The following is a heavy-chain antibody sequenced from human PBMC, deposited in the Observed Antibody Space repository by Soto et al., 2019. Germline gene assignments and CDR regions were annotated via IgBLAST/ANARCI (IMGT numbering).Heavy chain of an antibody. J-gene: IGHJ4*02. V-gene: IGHV3-30*18. CDR1: GFTFRSYG. Sequence: QVQLVESGGGVVQPGRSLRLSCAASGFTFRSYGMHWVRQAPGKGLVWVAVISYDGSNKYYADSVKGRFTISRDNSKNPLYLQMTSLGAEDTAVSYCAKDRTTVLVFSNYLDYWGQGTLVTVYS. CDR3: AKDRTTVLVFSNYLDY. D-gene: IGHD3-3*02. CDR2: ISYDGSNK.